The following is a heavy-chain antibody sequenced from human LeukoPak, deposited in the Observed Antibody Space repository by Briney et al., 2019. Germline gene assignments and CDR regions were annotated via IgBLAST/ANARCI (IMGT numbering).Heavy chain of an antibody. J-gene: IGHJ3*02. CDR2: IYYSGST. CDR3: ARLQSRKMYYYEWDAFGI. Sequence: SETLSLTCTVSGGSISSSSYYWGWIRQPPGKGLEWIGSIYYSGSTYYNPSLKSRVTISVDTSKNQFSLKLSSVTAADTAVYYCARLQSRKMYYYEWDAFGIWGQGTMVTVSS. CDR1: GGSISSSSYY. D-gene: IGHD3-22*01. V-gene: IGHV4-39*01.